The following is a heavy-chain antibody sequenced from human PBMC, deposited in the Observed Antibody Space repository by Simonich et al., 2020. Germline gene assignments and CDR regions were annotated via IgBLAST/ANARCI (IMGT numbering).Heavy chain of an antibody. CDR3: ARDREVYGSGSYYNY. Sequence: EVQLVESGGGLVQPGGSLRLSCAASGFTFSSYWMSWVRQAPGKGLEWVANIKQEGSKKYEAEFVKGRFTISRDNAKNSLYLQMNSLRAEDTAVYYGARDREVYGSGSYYNYWGQGTLVTVSS. CDR1: GFTFSSYW. D-gene: IGHD3-10*01. V-gene: IGHV3-7*01. J-gene: IGHJ4*02. CDR2: IKQEGSKK.